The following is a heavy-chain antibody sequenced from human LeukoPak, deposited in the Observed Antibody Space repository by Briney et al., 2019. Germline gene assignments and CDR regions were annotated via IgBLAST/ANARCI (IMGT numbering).Heavy chain of an antibody. J-gene: IGHJ4*02. CDR3: ARGVDYYGV. CDR1: GGSFSGYY. V-gene: IGHV4-34*01. CDR2: INHRGST. Sequence: SETLSLTCAVYGGSFSGYYWSWIRQPPGKGLEWIGEINHRGSTNYNPSLKSRVTVSLDTSKKQFSLKLSSVTAADTAVYYCARGVDYYGVWGQGTLVTVSS. D-gene: IGHD3-10*01.